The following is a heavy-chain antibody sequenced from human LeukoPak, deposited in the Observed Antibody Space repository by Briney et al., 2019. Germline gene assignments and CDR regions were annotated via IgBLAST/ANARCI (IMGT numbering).Heavy chain of an antibody. CDR3: ARDVGDFWSGYCDY. Sequence: GGSLRLSCAASGFTFSSYAMHWVRQAPGKGLEWVAVISYDGSNKYYADSVKGRFTISRDNSKNTLYLQMNSLRAEDTAVYYCARDVGDFWSGYCDYWGQGTLVTVSS. D-gene: IGHD3-3*01. CDR2: ISYDGSNK. CDR1: GFTFSSYA. V-gene: IGHV3-30*04. J-gene: IGHJ4*02.